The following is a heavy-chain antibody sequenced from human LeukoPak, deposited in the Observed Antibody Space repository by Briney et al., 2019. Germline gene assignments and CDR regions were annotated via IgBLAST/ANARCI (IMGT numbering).Heavy chain of an antibody. D-gene: IGHD5-12*01. Sequence: SETLSLTCTVSGGSISNYHWNWIRQPPGKGLEWIGYIYYSGSTNYNPSLKSRVTISVDTSKNQFSLKLSSVTAADTAMYYCARVSGYDWESFYDYWGQGSLVTVSS. CDR3: ARVSGYDWESFYDY. V-gene: IGHV4-59*01. J-gene: IGHJ4*02. CDR1: GGSISNYH. CDR2: IYYSGST.